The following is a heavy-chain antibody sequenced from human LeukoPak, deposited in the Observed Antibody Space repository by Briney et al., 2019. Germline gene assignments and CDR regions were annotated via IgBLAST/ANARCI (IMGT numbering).Heavy chain of an antibody. J-gene: IGHJ5*02. CDR2: IKSDGGST. Sequence: PGGFLRLSCAASGFTFSTNWIHWVRQAPGKGLVWVSRIKSDGGSTTYADSVKGRFTISIDNAKNTVSLQMNSLRVEDTAVYYCAANWFDPWGQGTLVTVSS. V-gene: IGHV3-74*01. CDR3: AANWFDP. CDR1: GFTFSTNW.